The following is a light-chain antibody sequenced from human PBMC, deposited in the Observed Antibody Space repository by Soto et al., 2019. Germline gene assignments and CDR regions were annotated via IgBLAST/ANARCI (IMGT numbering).Light chain of an antibody. CDR2: GAT. CDR1: LSVSNT. V-gene: IGKV3-15*01. Sequence: EIVMMQSPATLSVSPGERATLSCRASLSVSNTLAWYQQKPGQAPRLLMSGATIRATGIPARFSGGGSGTQITLTISSLQPDYCPTQYCQHYNSYSEEFGQGTKVDIK. J-gene: IGKJ1*01. CDR3: QHYNSYSEE.